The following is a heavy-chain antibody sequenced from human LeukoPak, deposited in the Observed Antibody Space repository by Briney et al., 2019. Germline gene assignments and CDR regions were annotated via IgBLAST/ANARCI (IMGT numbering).Heavy chain of an antibody. J-gene: IGHJ5*02. Sequence: PGGSLRLSCAASGFTFSSYAMSWVRQAPGKGLEWVSAISGSGGSTYYADSVRGRFTISRDNSKNTLYLQMNSLRAEDTAVYYCAKDNFFDVVTALWFDPWGQGTLVTVSS. V-gene: IGHV3-23*01. D-gene: IGHD2-21*02. CDR3: AKDNFFDVVTALWFDP. CDR1: GFTFSSYA. CDR2: ISGSGGST.